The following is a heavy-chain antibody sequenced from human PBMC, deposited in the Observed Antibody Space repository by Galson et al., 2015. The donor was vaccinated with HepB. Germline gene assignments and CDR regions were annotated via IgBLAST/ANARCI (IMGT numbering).Heavy chain of an antibody. CDR2: INSGGST. D-gene: IGHD6-19*01. Sequence: SLRLSCAASGFTVSTTYMSWVRQAPGKGLEWVSAINSGGSTYYADSVKGRFTISRDNSKNTLNPQMNSLRAEDTAVYHCARGGAVAGSSDYWGQGTLATVSS. CDR1: GFTVSTTY. J-gene: IGHJ4*02. CDR3: ARGGAVAGSSDY. V-gene: IGHV3-53*01.